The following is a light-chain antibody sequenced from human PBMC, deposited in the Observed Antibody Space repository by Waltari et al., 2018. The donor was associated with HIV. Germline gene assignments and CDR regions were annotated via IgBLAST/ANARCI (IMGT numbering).Light chain of an antibody. CDR3: CSYAGSSTLV. CDR2: EVS. CDR1: SSDVWSYNL. Sequence: QSALTQPASVSGSPGQSITISCTGTSSDVWSYNLVSWYHQHPGKAPKLMIYEVSKRPSGVSNRFSGSKSGNTASLTISGLQAEDEADYYCCSYAGSSTLVFGGGTKLTVL. J-gene: IGLJ2*01. V-gene: IGLV2-23*02.